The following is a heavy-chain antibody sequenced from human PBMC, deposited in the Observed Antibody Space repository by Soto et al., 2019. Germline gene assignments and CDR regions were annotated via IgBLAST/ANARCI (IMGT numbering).Heavy chain of an antibody. CDR1: GGSISSSSYY. Sequence: QLQLQESGPGLVKPSETLSLTCTVSGGSISSSSYYWGWIRQPPGKGLEWIGSIYYSGSTYYNPSLKSRVTISVDTSKNQFSLKLSSVTAADTAVYYCARHPPLIAVAGTGGGWFDPWGQGTLVTVSS. D-gene: IGHD6-19*01. CDR3: ARHPPLIAVAGTGGGWFDP. J-gene: IGHJ5*02. CDR2: IYYSGST. V-gene: IGHV4-39*01.